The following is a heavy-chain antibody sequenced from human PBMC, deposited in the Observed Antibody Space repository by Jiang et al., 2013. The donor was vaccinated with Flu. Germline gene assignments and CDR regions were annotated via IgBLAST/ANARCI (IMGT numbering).Heavy chain of an antibody. J-gene: IGHJ4*02. CDR3: ARGGVLRFLGVPDY. Sequence: WVRQMPGKGLEWMGRIDPSDSYTNYSPSFQGHVTISADKSISTAYLQWSSLKASDTAMYYCARGGVLRFLGVPDYWGQGTLVTVSS. D-gene: IGHD3-3*01. V-gene: IGHV5-10-1*01. CDR2: IDPSDSYT.